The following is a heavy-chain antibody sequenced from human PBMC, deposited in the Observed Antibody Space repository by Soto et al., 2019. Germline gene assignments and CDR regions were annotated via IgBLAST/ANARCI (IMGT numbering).Heavy chain of an antibody. J-gene: IGHJ4*02. D-gene: IGHD3-3*01. Sequence: PGGSLRLSCAASGFTFSSYAMSWVRQAPGKGLEWVSAISGSGGSTYYADSVKGRFTISRDNSKNTLYLQMNSLRAEDTAVYYCAKAYYDFWSGPPDYWGQGTLVTVSS. V-gene: IGHV3-23*01. CDR3: AKAYYDFWSGPPDY. CDR2: ISGSGGST. CDR1: GFTFSSYA.